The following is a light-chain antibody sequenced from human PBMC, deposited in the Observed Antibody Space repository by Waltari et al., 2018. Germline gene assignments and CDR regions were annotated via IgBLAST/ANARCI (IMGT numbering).Light chain of an antibody. J-gene: IGLJ2*01. CDR3: CSFAGRATKI. CDR2: EDT. Sequence: QSALTQPASVSGSPGQSITISCSGPNINIGDYNLVSWYQHHPGKAPKLILYEDTKRHSGVSFRLSGSKSGNTADLTISGLHAEDGADYYCCSFAGRATKIFGGGTKLTVL. V-gene: IGLV2-23*01. CDR1: NINIGDYNL.